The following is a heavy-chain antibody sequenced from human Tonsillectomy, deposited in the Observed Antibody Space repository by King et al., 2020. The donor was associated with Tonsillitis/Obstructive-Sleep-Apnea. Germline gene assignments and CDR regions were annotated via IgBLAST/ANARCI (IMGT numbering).Heavy chain of an antibody. D-gene: IGHD3-10*01. V-gene: IGHV2-5*02. CDR1: GFSLTTTGVG. CDR2: ISWDDDK. J-gene: IGHJ4*02. Sequence: TLKESSPTLVKPTQTLPLTCSFSGFSLTTTGVGVGWIRQPPGGALEWLALISWDDDKRYNPSLKSRLTITKDTSKNQVVLTMTNMDPVDTATYYCALLGRGFYNWGQGTLVTVSS. CDR3: ALLGRGFYN.